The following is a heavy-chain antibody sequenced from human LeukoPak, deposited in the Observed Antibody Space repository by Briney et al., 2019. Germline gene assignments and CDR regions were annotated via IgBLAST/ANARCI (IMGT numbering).Heavy chain of an antibody. J-gene: IGHJ4*02. CDR3: ARGYYGSGSYYLYFDY. V-gene: IGHV3-21*01. CDR2: ISSSSSYI. D-gene: IGHD3-10*01. Sequence: GGSLRLSCAASGFTFSSYSMNWVRQAPGKGLEWVSSISSSSSYIYYADSVKGRFTISRDNAKNSLYLQMNSLRAEDTAVYYCARGYYGSGSYYLYFDYWGQGTLVTVSS. CDR1: GFTFSSYS.